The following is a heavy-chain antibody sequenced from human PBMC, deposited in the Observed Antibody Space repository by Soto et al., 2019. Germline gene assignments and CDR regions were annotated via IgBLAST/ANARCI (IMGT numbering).Heavy chain of an antibody. CDR1: GYRFSSYY. V-gene: IGHV1-46*01. CDR2: INPSGGGT. J-gene: IGHJ6*02. CDR3: ARVSTAMGPINQYAMDV. Sequence: QVQLVQSGAEVKKPGASVKVFCKASGYRFSSYYMHWVRQAPGQGLEWMAIINPSGGGTTYAQKFPGRVTMTRDTSTSTVFMELSSLRSEDTAVYYCARVSTAMGPINQYAMDVWGQGTTVTVSS. D-gene: IGHD5-18*01.